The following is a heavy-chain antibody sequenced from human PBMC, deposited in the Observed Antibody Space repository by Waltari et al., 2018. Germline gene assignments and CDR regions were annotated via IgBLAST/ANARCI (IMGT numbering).Heavy chain of an antibody. D-gene: IGHD6-13*01. CDR3: ARVADTYGMDV. J-gene: IGHJ6*01. Sequence: EVQLVESGGGLVKPGGSLRLSCAASGFTFSSNYMSWVRQAPGKGLEWVSVIYSGGSTYYADSVKGRFTISRDNSKNTLYLQMNSLRAEDTAVYYCARVADTYGMDVWGQGTTVTVSS. CDR1: GFTFSSNY. V-gene: IGHV3-66*01. CDR2: IYSGGST.